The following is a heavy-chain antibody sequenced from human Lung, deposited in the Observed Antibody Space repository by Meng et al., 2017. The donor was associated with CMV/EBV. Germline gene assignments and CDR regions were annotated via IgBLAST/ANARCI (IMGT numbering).Heavy chain of an antibody. D-gene: IGHD1-26*01. Sequence: EVQLVGSGVCLVQPGGSLRLYCAVSGFTLTRYWMYWVREVPGKGLEWVSRIDIDGRDITYADSVRGRFSISRDDAKNTLYLQMNSLRIEDTAVYYCARGVAETLGWEMGYWGQGTLVTVSS. V-gene: IGHV3-74*03. J-gene: IGHJ4*02. CDR2: IDIDGRDI. CDR3: ARGVAETLGWEMGY. CDR1: GFTLTRYW.